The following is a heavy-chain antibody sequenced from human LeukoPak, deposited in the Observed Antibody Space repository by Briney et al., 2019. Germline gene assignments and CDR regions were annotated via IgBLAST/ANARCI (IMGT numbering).Heavy chain of an antibody. CDR2: IRPGDTRT. Sequence: ASVKVSCKASGYTFTASYIQWVRQAPGQGLEWMGTIRPGDTRTTYAQKFQGRVTMTWDMSTTTGYMELSSLRSEDTAVYYCVRGKSGGTYDYWGQGTLVTVSS. D-gene: IGHD3-16*01. CDR3: VRGKSGGTYDY. V-gene: IGHV1-46*01. CDR1: GYTFTASY. J-gene: IGHJ4*02.